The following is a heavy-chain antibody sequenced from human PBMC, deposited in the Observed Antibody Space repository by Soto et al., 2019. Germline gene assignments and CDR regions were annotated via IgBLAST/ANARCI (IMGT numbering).Heavy chain of an antibody. Sequence: QVRLVQSGAEVKKPGSSVKVSCKASGGTFSNYAISWVRQAPGQGLEWMGGIILPFGTANYAQKFQGRVTITADESMTTAYMELSGLRSEDTAVYHCASGPDYAGYFYYSGQGTLVTVSS. CDR1: GGTFSNYA. V-gene: IGHV1-69*12. CDR3: ASGPDYAGYFYY. J-gene: IGHJ4*02. CDR2: IILPFGTA. D-gene: IGHD4-17*01.